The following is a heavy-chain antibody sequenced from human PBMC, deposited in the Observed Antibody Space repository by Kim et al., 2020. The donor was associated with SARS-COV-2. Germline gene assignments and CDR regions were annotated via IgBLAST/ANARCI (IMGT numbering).Heavy chain of an antibody. CDR3: AREYTSSPGGFDY. J-gene: IGHJ4*02. Sequence: YSPSFQGQVTSSADKSISTAYRQWSSLRASDTAMYYCAREYTSSPGGFDYWGQGTLVTVSS. D-gene: IGHD6-13*01. V-gene: IGHV5-51*01.